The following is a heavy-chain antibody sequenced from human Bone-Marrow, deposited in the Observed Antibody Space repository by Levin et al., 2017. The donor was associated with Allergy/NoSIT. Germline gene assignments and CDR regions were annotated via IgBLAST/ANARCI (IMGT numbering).Heavy chain of an antibody. Sequence: PSETLSLTCAVSGGSISSSNWWTWVRQSPGGGLEWIGEIYHSGSTNYNPSLKNRIFISVDKSRNQFSLRLNSVTAADTALYYCARRNSSWVVFAFDMWGQGTLVTVSS. CDR2: IYHSGST. J-gene: IGHJ3*02. CDR1: GGSISSSNW. V-gene: IGHV4-4*02. CDR3: ARRNSSWVVFAFDM. D-gene: IGHD2-8*02.